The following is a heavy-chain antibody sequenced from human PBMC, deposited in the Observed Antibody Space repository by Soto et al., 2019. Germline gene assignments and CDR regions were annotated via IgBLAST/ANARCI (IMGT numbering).Heavy chain of an antibody. J-gene: IGHJ6*03. CDR1: GFTFSSYA. V-gene: IGHV3-23*01. CDR2: ISGSGGST. D-gene: IGHD3-10*01. CDR3: AKRGSSDYYGSGSYYPYYYYYYMDV. Sequence: GGSLRLSCAASGFTFSSYAMSWVRQAPGKGLEWVSAISGSGGSTYYADSVKGRFTISRDNSKNTLYLQMNSLRAEDTAVYYCAKRGSSDYYGSGSYYPYYYYYYMDVWGKGTTVTVSS.